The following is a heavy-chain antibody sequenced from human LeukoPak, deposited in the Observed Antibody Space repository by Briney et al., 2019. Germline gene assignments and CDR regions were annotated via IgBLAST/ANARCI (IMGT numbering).Heavy chain of an antibody. J-gene: IGHJ4*02. CDR2: IIPIFGTA. CDR3: ARGWLAETTVVTPYNY. Sequence: ASVKVSCKASGGTFSGYAISWVRQAPGQGLEWMGGIIPIFGTANYAQKFQDRVTTTAVESMSTVYMELSSLRSEDTAVYYCARGWLAETTVVTPYNYWGQGTLVTVSS. CDR1: GGTFSGYA. V-gene: IGHV1-69*01. D-gene: IGHD4-23*01.